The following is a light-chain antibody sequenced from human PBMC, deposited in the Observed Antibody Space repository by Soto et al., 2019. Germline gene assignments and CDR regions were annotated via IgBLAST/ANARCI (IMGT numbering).Light chain of an antibody. Sequence: EIVMTQSPATLAVSPGDTATLSCRASQSLGGNLAWYQQKPGQAPRLLIFRASSRATGVPARFRASASGTEFTLTISGLQSDDFAVYYCQQYNNWPPWTFGPGTKVVIK. CDR1: QSLGGN. CDR2: RAS. J-gene: IGKJ1*01. CDR3: QQYNNWPPWT. V-gene: IGKV3-15*01.